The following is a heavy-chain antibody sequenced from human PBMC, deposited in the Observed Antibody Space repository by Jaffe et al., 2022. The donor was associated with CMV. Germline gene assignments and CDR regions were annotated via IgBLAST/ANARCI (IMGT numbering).Heavy chain of an antibody. J-gene: IGHJ4*02. Sequence: QLQLQESGPGLVKPSETLSLTCTVSGGSISSSSYYWGWIRQPPGKGLEWIGSIYYSGSTYYNPSLKSRVTISVDTSKNQFSLKLSSVTAADTAVYYCARVEMATIKAPRPEKISYYFDYWGQGTLVTVSS. D-gene: IGHD5-12*01. CDR1: GGSISSSSYY. CDR2: IYYSGST. CDR3: ARVEMATIKAPRPEKISYYFDY. V-gene: IGHV4-39*01.